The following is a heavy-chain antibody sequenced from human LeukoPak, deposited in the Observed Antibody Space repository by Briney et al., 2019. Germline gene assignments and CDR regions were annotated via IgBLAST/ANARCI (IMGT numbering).Heavy chain of an antibody. CDR3: ARDKLWVSIDY. CDR1: GFTFSSYW. D-gene: IGHD3-10*01. CDR2: ISSSSSYI. V-gene: IGHV3-21*01. Sequence: PGGSLRLSCAASGFTFSSYWMHWVRQAPGKGLEWVSSISSSSSYIYYADSVKGRFTISRDNAKNSLYLQMNSLRAEDTAVYYCARDKLWVSIDYWGQGTLVTVSS. J-gene: IGHJ4*02.